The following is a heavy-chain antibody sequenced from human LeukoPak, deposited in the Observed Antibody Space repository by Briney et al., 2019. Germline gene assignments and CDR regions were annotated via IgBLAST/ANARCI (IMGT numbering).Heavy chain of an antibody. V-gene: IGHV4-31*03. Sequence: KASETLSLTCTVSGGSISSGGYYWSWIRQHPGKGLEWLGYIYYSGSTYYNPSLKSRVTISVDTSKNQFSLKLSSVTAADTAVYYCARTHTMIVVVSKAFDIWGQGTMVTVSS. J-gene: IGHJ3*02. D-gene: IGHD3-22*01. CDR1: GGSISSGGYY. CDR3: ARTHTMIVVVSKAFDI. CDR2: IYYSGST.